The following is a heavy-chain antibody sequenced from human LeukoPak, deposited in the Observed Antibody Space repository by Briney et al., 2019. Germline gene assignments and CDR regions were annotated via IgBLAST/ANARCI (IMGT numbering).Heavy chain of an antibody. CDR2: IYYSGST. D-gene: IGHD3-10*01. CDR3: AKLGSGRYDDAFDI. Sequence: SETLSLTCTVSGGSISSHYWSWIRQPPGKGLEWIGYIYYSGSTNYNPSLKSRVTISVDTSKNQFSLKLSSVTAADTAVYCCAKLGSGRYDDAFDILGQGTMVTVSS. J-gene: IGHJ3*02. V-gene: IGHV4-59*11. CDR1: GGSISSHY.